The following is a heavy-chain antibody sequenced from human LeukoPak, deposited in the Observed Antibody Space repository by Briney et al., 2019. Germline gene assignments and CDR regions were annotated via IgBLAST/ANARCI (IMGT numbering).Heavy chain of an antibody. V-gene: IGHV4-39*01. D-gene: IGHD6-19*01. CDR2: IYYSGST. CDR1: GGSISSSSYY. J-gene: IGHJ4*02. Sequence: PSETLSLTCTVSGGSISSSSYYWGWIRQPPGKGLEWIGTIYYSGSTYYNPSLKSRVTISVDTSKNQFSLKLSSVTAADTALYYCARGNTIPGYSAGWYPLMDYWGQGILVTVSS. CDR3: ARGNTIPGYSAGWYPLMDY.